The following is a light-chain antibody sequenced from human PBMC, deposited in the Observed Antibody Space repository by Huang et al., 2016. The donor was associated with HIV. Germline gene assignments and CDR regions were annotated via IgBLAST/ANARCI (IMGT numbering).Light chain of an antibody. CDR1: QSLLHSNGYNY. CDR2: LGS. Sequence: DFVMTQSPLSLPVTPGEPASISRRSSQSLLHSNGYNYLHWYLQKPGQSPQLLIYLGSSRAAGVPDRFSGSGSGTDFTLKISRVEAEDVGVYYCMQALQIPWTFGQGTKVEIK. V-gene: IGKV2-28*01. J-gene: IGKJ1*01. CDR3: MQALQIPWT.